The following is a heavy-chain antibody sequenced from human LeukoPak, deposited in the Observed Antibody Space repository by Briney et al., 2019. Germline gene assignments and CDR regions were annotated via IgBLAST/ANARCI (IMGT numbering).Heavy chain of an antibody. CDR3: ARDWSDLGSGRGEPFDY. D-gene: IGHD3-10*01. Sequence: GSLRLSCAASGFTVSSNYMSWVRQAPGKGLEWVSVIYSDGSTYYADSVKGRFTISRDNSKNALYLEMNSLGAEDTAVYYCARDWSDLGSGRGEPFDYWGQGTLVTVSS. CDR2: IYSDGST. CDR1: GFTVSSNY. V-gene: IGHV3-53*01. J-gene: IGHJ4*02.